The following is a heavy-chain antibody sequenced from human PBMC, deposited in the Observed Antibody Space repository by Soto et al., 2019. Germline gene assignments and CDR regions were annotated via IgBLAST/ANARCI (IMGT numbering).Heavy chain of an antibody. CDR2: INPNSGGT. CDR1: GYTFTGYY. Sequence: ASVKVSCKASGYTFTGYYMHWVRQAPGQGLEWMGWINPNSGGTNYAQKFQGWVTMTRDTSISTAYMELSRLRSDDTATYYCAHRPTSGFYHGMDVWGQGTTVTVSS. V-gene: IGHV1-2*04. CDR3: AHRPTSGFYHGMDV. J-gene: IGHJ6*02. D-gene: IGHD3-10*01.